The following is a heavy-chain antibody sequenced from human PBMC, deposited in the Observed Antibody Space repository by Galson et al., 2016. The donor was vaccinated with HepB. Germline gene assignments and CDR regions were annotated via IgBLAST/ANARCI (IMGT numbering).Heavy chain of an antibody. J-gene: IGHJ4*02. D-gene: IGHD3-16*01. CDR2: TYYRSKWYS. Sequence: CAISGDSVSTDSAAWNWIRQSPSRGLEWLGRTYYRSKWYSDYATAVKSRIIFKPETSKNQVSLQLNSVTPEDTAVYYCARDWGGIYGISPSFDYWGEGTLVIIAS. CDR3: ARDWGGIYGISPSFDY. V-gene: IGHV6-1*01. CDR1: GDSVSTDSAA.